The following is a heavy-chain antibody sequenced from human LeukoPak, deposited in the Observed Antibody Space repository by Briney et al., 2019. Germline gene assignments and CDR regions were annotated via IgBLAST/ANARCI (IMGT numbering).Heavy chain of an antibody. J-gene: IGHJ3*02. V-gene: IGHV3-49*03. CDR2: IRSKAYGGTT. D-gene: IGHD3-22*01. CDR1: GFTFGDYA. CDR3: TRHYDSSGSDAFDI. Sequence: GGSLRLSCTASGFTFGDYAMSWFRQAPGKGLEWVGFIRSKAYGGTTEYAASVKGRFTISRDDSKSIAYLQMNSLKTEDTAVYYCTRHYDSSGSDAFDIWGQGTMVTVSS.